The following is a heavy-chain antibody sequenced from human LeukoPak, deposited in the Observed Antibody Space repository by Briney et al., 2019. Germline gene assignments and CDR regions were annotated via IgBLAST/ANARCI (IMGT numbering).Heavy chain of an antibody. CDR2: ISGSGGST. J-gene: IGHJ6*01. V-gene: IGHV3-23*01. CDR3: ARDKLQWELVSYYGMDV. CDR1: GFTFSSYA. D-gene: IGHD1-26*01. Sequence: GGSLRLSCAASGFTFSSYAMSWVRQAPGKGLEWVSAISGSGGSTYYADSVKGRFTISRDNAKNSLYLQMNSLRAEDTAVYYCARDKLQWELVSYYGMDVWGQGTTVTVSS.